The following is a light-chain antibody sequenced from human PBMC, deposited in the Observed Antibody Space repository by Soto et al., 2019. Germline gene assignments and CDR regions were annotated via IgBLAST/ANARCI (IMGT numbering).Light chain of an antibody. Sequence: QAVLTQPASVSGSPGQSITISCTGTSSDVGGSKYVSWYQQHPDKAPKLIIFEVSNRPSGISSRFSGSKSGNTASLTISGLQAEDEADYYCASYTSSSTSVIFGRGTQLTVL. V-gene: IGLV2-14*01. CDR2: EVS. CDR1: SSDVGGSKY. CDR3: ASYTSSSTSVI. J-gene: IGLJ2*01.